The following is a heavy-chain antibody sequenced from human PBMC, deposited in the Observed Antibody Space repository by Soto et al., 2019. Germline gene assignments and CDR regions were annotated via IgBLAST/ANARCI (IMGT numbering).Heavy chain of an antibody. Sequence: QVQLVESGGGVVQPGRSLRLSCAASGFTFSNYGMHWVRQAPGKGVEWVAVIWNDGTNKYYVDSVRGRFTISRDDSKNPRYLEMNSPRAEDTGVSCCAIDMAARAHQVNAFDIWRLGTMGSVSA. CDR1: GFTFSNYG. CDR2: IWNDGTNK. V-gene: IGHV3-33*03. D-gene: IGHD2-2*01. CDR3: AIDMAARAHQVNAFDI. J-gene: IGHJ3*02.